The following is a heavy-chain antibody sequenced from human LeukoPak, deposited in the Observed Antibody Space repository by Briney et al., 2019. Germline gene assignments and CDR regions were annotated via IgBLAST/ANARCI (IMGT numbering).Heavy chain of an antibody. CDR2: INHSGST. Sequence: SETLSLTCAVYGGSFSGYYWSWIRQPPGKGLEWIGEINHSGSTNYNPSLKSRVTISVDTSKNQFSLKLSSVTAADTAVYYCARGYDSSGYVDYWGRGTLVTVSS. CDR3: ARGYDSSGYVDY. CDR1: GGSFSGYY. J-gene: IGHJ4*02. V-gene: IGHV4-34*01. D-gene: IGHD3-22*01.